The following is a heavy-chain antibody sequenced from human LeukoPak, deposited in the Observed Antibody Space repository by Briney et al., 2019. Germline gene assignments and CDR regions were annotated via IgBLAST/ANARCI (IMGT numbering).Heavy chain of an antibody. V-gene: IGHV3-21*01. CDR3: ARDENDSSGSLSD. CDR1: GSTFSSYS. J-gene: IGHJ4*02. Sequence: PGGSLRLSCAASGSTFSSYSMNWVRQAPGKGLEWVSSISSSSRYIYYADSVKGRFTISRDNAKNSLFLQMNSLRAEDTAVYYCARDENDSSGSLSDWGQGTLVTVPS. D-gene: IGHD3-22*01. CDR2: ISSSSRYI.